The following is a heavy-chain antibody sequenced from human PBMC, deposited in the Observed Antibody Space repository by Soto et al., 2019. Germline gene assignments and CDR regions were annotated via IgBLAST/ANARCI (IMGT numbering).Heavy chain of an antibody. V-gene: IGHV4-30-2*01. CDR3: ARDQLEGNWFDP. CDR1: GGSISSGGYS. J-gene: IGHJ5*02. CDR2: IYHSEST. Sequence: QLQLQESGSGLVRPSQTLSLTCAVSGGSISSGGYSWNWIRQPPGKGLEWIGYIYHSESTLYNPSLKGRVTISVDKSKNQFSLKLSSVTAADTAVYYCARDQLEGNWFDPWGQGTLVTVSS. D-gene: IGHD1-1*01.